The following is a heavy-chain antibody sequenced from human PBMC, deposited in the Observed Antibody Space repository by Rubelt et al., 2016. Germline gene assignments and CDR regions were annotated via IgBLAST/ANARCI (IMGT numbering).Heavy chain of an antibody. V-gene: IGHV4-59*08. CDR2: IYYSGST. Sequence: QVQLQESGPGLVKPSETLSLTCTVSGGSISSYYWSWIRQPPGKGLEWIGYIYYSGSTYYNPSLKSRFTISVDTSKNQFSLKLSSVTAADTAVYYCARHYYVWGSYRYLGYFDYWGQGTLVTVSS. CDR3: ARHYYVWGSYRYLGYFDY. J-gene: IGHJ4*02. CDR1: GGSISSYY. D-gene: IGHD3-16*02.